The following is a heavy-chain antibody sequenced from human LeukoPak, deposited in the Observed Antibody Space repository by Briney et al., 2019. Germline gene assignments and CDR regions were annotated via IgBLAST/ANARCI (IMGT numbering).Heavy chain of an antibody. Sequence: ASVKVSCKASGYTFTSYGISWVRQAPGQGLEWMGWINAYNGNTNYAQKLQGRVTMTTDTSTSTAYMELRSLRSDDTAVYYCARDRGSSGWIYYYYYMDVWGKGTTVTISS. D-gene: IGHD6-19*01. J-gene: IGHJ6*03. CDR3: ARDRGSSGWIYYYYYMDV. V-gene: IGHV1-18*01. CDR1: GYTFTSYG. CDR2: INAYNGNT.